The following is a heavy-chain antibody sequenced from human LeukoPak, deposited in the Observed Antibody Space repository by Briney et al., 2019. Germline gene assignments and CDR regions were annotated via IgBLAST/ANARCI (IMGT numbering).Heavy chain of an antibody. CDR3: ARDERHVDTAMVTTDWFDP. V-gene: IGHV6-1*01. CDR1: GDSVSSNSAA. Sequence: SQTLSLTCAISGDSVSSNSAAWNWIRQSPSRGLEWLGRTYYRSKWYNDYAVSVKSRITINPDTSKNQFSLQLNSVTPEDTAVYYCARDERHVDTAMVTTDWFDPWGQGTLVTFSS. CDR2: TYYRSKWYN. J-gene: IGHJ5*02. D-gene: IGHD5-18*01.